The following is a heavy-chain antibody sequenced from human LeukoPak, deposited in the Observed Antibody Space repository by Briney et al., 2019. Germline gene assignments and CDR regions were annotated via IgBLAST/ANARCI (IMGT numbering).Heavy chain of an antibody. Sequence: GGSLRLSCAASGFTFSSYSMNWVRQAPGKGLEWVSSISSSSSYIYYADSVKGRFTISRDNAKNSLYLQMNSLRAQDTAVYYCVKMVFSGSYIWGQGTLVTVSS. J-gene: IGHJ4*02. V-gene: IGHV3-21*04. CDR2: ISSSSSYI. CDR3: VKMVFSGSYI. CDR1: GFTFSSYS. D-gene: IGHD1-26*01.